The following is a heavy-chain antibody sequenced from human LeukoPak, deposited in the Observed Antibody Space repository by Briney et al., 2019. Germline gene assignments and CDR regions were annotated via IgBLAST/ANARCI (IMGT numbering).Heavy chain of an antibody. D-gene: IGHD1-14*01. CDR2: ISSSSSYI. J-gene: IGHJ4*02. CDR3: VRGGGNFEY. V-gene: IGHV3-21*01. Sequence: GGSLRLSCAASGFTFSSYSMNWVRQAPGKGLEWVSSISSSSSYIYYADSVKGRFTISRDNAKNSLYLQMNNLRAEETAAYYCVRGGGNFEYWGQGTLVTVSS. CDR1: GFTFSSYS.